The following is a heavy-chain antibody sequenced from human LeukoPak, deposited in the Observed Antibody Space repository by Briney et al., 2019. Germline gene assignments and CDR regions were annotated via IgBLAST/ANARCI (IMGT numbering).Heavy chain of an antibody. CDR2: INPSGGST. V-gene: IGHV1-46*01. CDR3: ATETPRYQLLYGGVY. D-gene: IGHD2-2*02. CDR1: GYTFTGYY. Sequence: ASVKVSCKASGYTFTGYYMHWVRQAPGRGLEWMGIINPSGGSTSYAQKFQGRVTMTEDTSTDTAYMELSSLRSEDTTVYYCATETPRYQLLYGGVYWGQGTLVTVSS. J-gene: IGHJ4*02.